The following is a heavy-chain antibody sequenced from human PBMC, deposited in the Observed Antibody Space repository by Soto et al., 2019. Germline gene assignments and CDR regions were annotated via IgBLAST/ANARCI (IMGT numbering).Heavy chain of an antibody. Sequence: AGGSLRLSCAASGFTFSNAWMNLVRQAPWKGLEWVGRIKSKTDGGTTDYAAPVKGRFTISRDDSKNTLYLQMNSLKTEDTAVYYCTTTTNPNVLRFLEWDSYYYYGMDVWGQGTTVTVSS. CDR3: TTTTNPNVLRFLEWDSYYYYGMDV. D-gene: IGHD3-3*01. CDR1: GFTFSNAW. CDR2: IKSKTDGGTT. J-gene: IGHJ6*02. V-gene: IGHV3-15*07.